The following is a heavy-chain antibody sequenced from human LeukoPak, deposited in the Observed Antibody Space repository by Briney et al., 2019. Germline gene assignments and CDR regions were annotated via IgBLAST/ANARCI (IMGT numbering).Heavy chain of an antibody. J-gene: IGHJ5*02. CDR1: GYTFTNYF. Sequence: ASAKVSCKASGYTFTNYFIHWVRQAPGQGLEWMGIINPSGGRTSYAKKFQGRVTMTRDMSTSTVYMELSSLRSEDTAVYFCARGDGEAAAGTENWFDPWGQGTLVTVSS. D-gene: IGHD6-13*01. CDR2: INPSGGRT. CDR3: ARGDGEAAAGTENWFDP. V-gene: IGHV1-46*01.